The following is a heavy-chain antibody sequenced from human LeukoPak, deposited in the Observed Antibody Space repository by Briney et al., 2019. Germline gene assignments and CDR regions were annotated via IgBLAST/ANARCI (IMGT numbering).Heavy chain of an antibody. V-gene: IGHV4-59*08. J-gene: IGHJ6*02. CDR2: IYYSGST. CDR1: GGSISSYY. CDR3: ARRVTPSINYYYYGMDV. Sequence: PSETLSLTCTVSGGSISSYYWSWIRQPPGKGLEWIGYIYYSGSTNYNPSLKSRVTISVDTSKNQFSLKLSSVTAADTAVYYCARRVTPSINYYYYGMDVWGQGTTVTVSS. D-gene: IGHD4-23*01.